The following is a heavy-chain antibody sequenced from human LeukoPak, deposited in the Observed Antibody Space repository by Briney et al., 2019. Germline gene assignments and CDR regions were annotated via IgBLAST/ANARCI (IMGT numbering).Heavy chain of an antibody. Sequence: PGGSLRLSCAASGFTFNSYSMNWVRQAPGKGLEWVSYISSSGRSIYYADSVKGRFTISRDNAENSLNLQMDSLRAEDTAVYYCARGDNWNSYYYYYMDVWGKGTTVTVFS. J-gene: IGHJ6*03. CDR1: GFTFNSYS. CDR2: ISSSGRSI. D-gene: IGHD1-7*01. CDR3: ARGDNWNSYYYYYMDV. V-gene: IGHV3-48*04.